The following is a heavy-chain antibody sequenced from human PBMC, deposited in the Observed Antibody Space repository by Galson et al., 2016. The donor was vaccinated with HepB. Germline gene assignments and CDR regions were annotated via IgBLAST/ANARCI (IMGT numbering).Heavy chain of an antibody. CDR1: GFLYKNYG. J-gene: IGHJ3*01. Sequence: SLRLSCAVSGFLYKNYGMTWVRQAPGKRLEWISYISSSGNSMLYADSVRGRFTISRDNAEKSLYLQMSNLRAEDTAVYYCARDLPDDSVEYFDVFDLWGQGTMVTVSS. V-gene: IGHV3-11*01. CDR2: ISSSGNSM. CDR3: ARDLPDDSVEYFDVFDL. D-gene: IGHD4-17*01.